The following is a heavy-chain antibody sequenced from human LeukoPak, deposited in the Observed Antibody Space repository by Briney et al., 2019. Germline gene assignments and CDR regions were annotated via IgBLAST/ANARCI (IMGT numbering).Heavy chain of an antibody. Sequence: GGSLRLSCAASGFTFSSYEMNWVRQAPGKGLEWVSFISSGGSSTYYVDSVKGRFTISRDNAKNSLYLQMNSLGAEDTAVYYCARDPLRYFWGQGTLVTVSS. CDR1: GFTFSSYE. V-gene: IGHV3-48*03. D-gene: IGHD3-9*01. CDR3: ARDPLRYF. CDR2: ISSGGSST. J-gene: IGHJ4*02.